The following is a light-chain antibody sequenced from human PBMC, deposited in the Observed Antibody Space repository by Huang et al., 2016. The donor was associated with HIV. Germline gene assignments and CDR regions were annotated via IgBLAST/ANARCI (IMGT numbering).Light chain of an antibody. CDR3: MQGTHWPLT. CDR2: KVS. Sequence: DVVMTQSPLSLPVTLGQPASISCRSSQSLLPSDGNTYLIWLQQRPGHSPRRLIYKVSNRDSGVPDRFSGSGSGSDFTLRISRVEPEDVGVYYCMQGTHWPLTFGGGTKVEIK. J-gene: IGKJ4*01. V-gene: IGKV2-30*02. CDR1: QSLLPSDGNTY.